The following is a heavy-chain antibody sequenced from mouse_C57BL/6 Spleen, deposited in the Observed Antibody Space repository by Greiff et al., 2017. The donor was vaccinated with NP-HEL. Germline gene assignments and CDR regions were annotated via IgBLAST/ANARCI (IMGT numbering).Heavy chain of an antibody. Sequence: QVQLQQPGAELVKPGASVKLSCKASGYTFTSYWMHWVKQRPGQGLEWIGEIDPSDSYTNYNQKFKGKSTLTVDKSSSTAYMQLSSLTSEDSAVYYCARGKLGPYYFDYWGQGTTLTVSS. J-gene: IGHJ2*01. D-gene: IGHD4-1*01. CDR2: IDPSDSYT. CDR3: ARGKLGPYYFDY. V-gene: IGHV1-69*01. CDR1: GYTFTSYW.